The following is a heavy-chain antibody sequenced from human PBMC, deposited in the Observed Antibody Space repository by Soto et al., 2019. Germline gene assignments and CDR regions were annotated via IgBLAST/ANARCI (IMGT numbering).Heavy chain of an antibody. CDR1: GYNFTSYW. D-gene: IGHD3-10*01. Sequence: PGESLKISCKGSGYNFTSYWIGWVRQMPGKGLEWMGIIYPGDSDTRYSPSFQGQVTISADKSISTAYLQWSSLKASDTAMYYCARAPRSVTMVRGVLDPWGQGTLVTVSS. CDR3: ARAPRSVTMVRGVLDP. J-gene: IGHJ5*02. CDR2: IYPGDSDT. V-gene: IGHV5-51*01.